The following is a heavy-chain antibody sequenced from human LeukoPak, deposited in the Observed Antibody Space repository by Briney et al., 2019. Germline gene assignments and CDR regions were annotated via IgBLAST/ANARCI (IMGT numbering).Heavy chain of an antibody. J-gene: IGHJ6*02. CDR2: IYPGDSDT. Sequence: GESLKTSCRGSGYSFTNHWIGWVPQIPGKGLGWIGIIYPGDSDTRNSPSFQGQVTISADKCISTAYLQWSSLKASDTAMYYCARSSMVRGVIIHGLDYGMDVWGQGTTVTVSS. D-gene: IGHD3-10*01. CDR3: ARSSMVRGVIIHGLDYGMDV. CDR1: GYSFTNHW. V-gene: IGHV5-51*01.